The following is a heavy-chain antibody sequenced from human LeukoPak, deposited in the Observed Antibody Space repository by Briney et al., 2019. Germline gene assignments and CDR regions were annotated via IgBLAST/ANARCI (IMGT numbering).Heavy chain of an antibody. CDR1: GFTFDDYA. Sequence: PGGSLRLSCAASGFTFDDYAMHWVRQAPGKGLEWVSGISWRSGSIVYADSVKGRFTISRDNAKNSLYLQMNSLRPEDTALYYCAKDSVATVGYCTSTTCQGLDYWGQGTLVTVSS. J-gene: IGHJ4*02. CDR3: AKDSVATVGYCTSTTCQGLDY. CDR2: ISWRSGSI. D-gene: IGHD2-2*01. V-gene: IGHV3-9*01.